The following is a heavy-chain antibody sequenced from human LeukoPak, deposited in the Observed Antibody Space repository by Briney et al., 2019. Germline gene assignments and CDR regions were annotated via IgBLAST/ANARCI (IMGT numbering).Heavy chain of an antibody. D-gene: IGHD4-17*01. CDR1: GYSISSCYY. CDR3: ARGDGDPYPIDAFDI. CDR2: IYHSGST. J-gene: IGHJ3*02. Sequence: PSETLSLTCTVSGYSISSCYYWGWIRQPPGKGLEWIGSIYHSGSTYYNPSLKSRVTISVDTSKNQFSLELSSVTAADTAVYYCARGDGDPYPIDAFDIWGQGTMVTVSS. V-gene: IGHV4-38-2*02.